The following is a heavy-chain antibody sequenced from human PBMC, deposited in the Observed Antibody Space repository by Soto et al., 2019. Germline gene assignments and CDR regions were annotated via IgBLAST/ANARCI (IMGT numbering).Heavy chain of an antibody. D-gene: IGHD6-13*01. V-gene: IGHV3-9*01. CDR3: AKDYGSSWYLYYFDY. CDR2: ISWNSGSI. Sequence: EVQLVESGGGLVQPGRSLRLSCAASGFTFDDYAMHWVRQAPGKGLEWVSGISWNSGSIGYADSVKGRFTISRDNAKNSLYLQMNSLRAEDTALYYCAKDYGSSWYLYYFDYWGQGTLVTVSS. J-gene: IGHJ4*02. CDR1: GFTFDDYA.